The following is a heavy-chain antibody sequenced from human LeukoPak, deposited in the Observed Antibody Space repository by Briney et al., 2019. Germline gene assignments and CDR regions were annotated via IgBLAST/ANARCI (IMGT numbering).Heavy chain of an antibody. CDR1: GYTFTSYY. Sequence: SVKVSCKASGYTFTSYYRHWVRQAPGQGLEWMGIINPSFCSTSYAQKFHGRVTMTRDTSTSTVYMELSSRRSEDTAVYYCAGDGEAGNLDYWGQGTLVTVSS. V-gene: IGHV1-46*03. J-gene: IGHJ4*02. D-gene: IGHD6-13*01. CDR2: INPSFCST. CDR3: AGDGEAGNLDY.